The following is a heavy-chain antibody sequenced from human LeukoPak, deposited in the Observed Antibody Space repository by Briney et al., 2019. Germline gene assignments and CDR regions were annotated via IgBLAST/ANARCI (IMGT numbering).Heavy chain of an antibody. J-gene: IGHJ4*02. CDR2: ISSSGSTR. D-gene: IGHD6-19*01. Sequence: PGGSLRLSCAASRFTFSSYEMNWVRQAPGKGLEWVSYISSSGSTRTYADSVKGRFTISRDNAKNSLYLEMSSLRAEDTAVYYCAREIVSAVAGNFDYWGQGTLVTVSS. V-gene: IGHV3-48*03. CDR3: AREIVSAVAGNFDY. CDR1: RFTFSSYE.